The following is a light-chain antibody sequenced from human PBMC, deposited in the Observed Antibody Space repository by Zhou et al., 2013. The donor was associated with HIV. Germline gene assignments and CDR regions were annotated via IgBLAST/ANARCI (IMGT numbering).Light chain of an antibody. CDR1: QTIDNY. Sequence: DIQMTQSPTSLSASVGDRVTITCRPSQTIDNYLNWYQRKPGKAPKLLIYGASTLLSGVPSRFSGSGSGTDFTLTISSLQPEDSASYYCQQFESHPLSFGGGTKVEVK. CDR2: GAS. J-gene: IGKJ4*01. CDR3: QQFESHPLS. V-gene: IGKV1-39*01.